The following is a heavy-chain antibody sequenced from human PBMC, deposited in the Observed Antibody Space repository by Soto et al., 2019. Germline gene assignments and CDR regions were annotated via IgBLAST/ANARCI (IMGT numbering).Heavy chain of an antibody. CDR2: INGDGTSI. V-gene: IGHV3-74*01. D-gene: IGHD2-8*01. CDR3: PREIIELMGAIRWFDP. J-gene: IGHJ5*02. CDR1: GFTFTSHW. Sequence: EVQLVESGGGLVQPGGSLRLSCAASGFTFTSHWMHWVRQAPGKGPVWVSRINGDGTSISYADSVKGRFTISRDNAKNTLYLQMNSLRAEDTAVYYCPREIIELMGAIRWFDPWGQGTLVTVSS.